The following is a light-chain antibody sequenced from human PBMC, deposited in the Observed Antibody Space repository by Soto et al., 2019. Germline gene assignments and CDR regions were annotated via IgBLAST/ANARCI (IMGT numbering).Light chain of an antibody. CDR1: QGINSW. J-gene: IGKJ1*01. Sequence: DIQMTQSPSSVSASVGDRFTMTCRASQGINSWLAWYQQKPGKAPKLLIYAASNLQYGVPSRFSGSGSGTAFTLTISSLQPEDFATYYCQQANSFPWTFGQGTKVDIK. V-gene: IGKV1-12*01. CDR3: QQANSFPWT. CDR2: AAS.